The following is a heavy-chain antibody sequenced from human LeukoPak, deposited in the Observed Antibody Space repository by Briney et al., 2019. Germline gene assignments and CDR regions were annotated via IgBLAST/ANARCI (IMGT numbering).Heavy chain of an antibody. V-gene: IGHV1-69*04. CDR1: GGTFSSYA. Sequence: SVKVSCKASGGTFSSYAISWVRQAPGQGLEWMGRIIPILGIANYAQKFQGRVTITADKSTSTAYMELSSLRSEDTAVYYCASDPVVVAATPHFDYWGQGTLVTVSS. D-gene: IGHD2-15*01. CDR2: IIPILGIA. J-gene: IGHJ4*02. CDR3: ASDPVVVAATPHFDY.